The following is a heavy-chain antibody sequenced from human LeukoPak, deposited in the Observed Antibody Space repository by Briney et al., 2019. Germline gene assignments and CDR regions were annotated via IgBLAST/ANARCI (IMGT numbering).Heavy chain of an antibody. CDR3: TTDLFGGDFWSGYYTPDFDY. CDR1: GFTFSNAW. J-gene: IGHJ4*02. D-gene: IGHD3-3*01. Sequence: GGSLRLSCAASGFTFSNAWMSWVRQAPGKGLEWVGRIKSKTDGGTTDYAAPVKGRFTISRDDSKNTLYLQMNSLKTEDTAVYYCTTDLFGGDFWSGYYTPDFDYWGQGTLVTVSS. V-gene: IGHV3-15*01. CDR2: IKSKTDGGTT.